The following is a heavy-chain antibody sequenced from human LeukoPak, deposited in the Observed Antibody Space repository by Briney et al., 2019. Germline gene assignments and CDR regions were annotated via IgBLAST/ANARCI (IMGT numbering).Heavy chain of an antibody. Sequence: SETLSLTCTVSGGSIRSSYYYWGWIRQPPGKGLEWIGSIYDSGSTYYNPSLKSRVTISVDTSKNQFSLKLNSVTAADTAVYYCATCSSGAYNWFDPWGQGTLVTVSS. CDR1: GGSIRSSYYY. V-gene: IGHV4-39*01. J-gene: IGHJ5*02. CDR2: IYDSGST. D-gene: IGHD6-13*01. CDR3: ATCSSGAYNWFDP.